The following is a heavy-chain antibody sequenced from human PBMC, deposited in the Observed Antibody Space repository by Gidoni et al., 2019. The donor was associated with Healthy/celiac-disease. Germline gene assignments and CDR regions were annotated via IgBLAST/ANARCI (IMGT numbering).Heavy chain of an antibody. D-gene: IGHD3-10*01. CDR1: GFTVRSNY. CDR2: IYSGGST. J-gene: IGHJ5*02. V-gene: IGHV3-53*02. Sequence: EVQLVETGGGLVQPGVSLRLSCEASGFTVRSNYMSWVRQAPGKVLELVSVIYSGGSTYYADSVKGRFTISRDNSKNTLYLQINSLRSEDTAVYYCARDKSVDYYGSGSYEGWFDPWGQGTLVTVSS. CDR3: ARDKSVDYYGSGSYEGWFDP.